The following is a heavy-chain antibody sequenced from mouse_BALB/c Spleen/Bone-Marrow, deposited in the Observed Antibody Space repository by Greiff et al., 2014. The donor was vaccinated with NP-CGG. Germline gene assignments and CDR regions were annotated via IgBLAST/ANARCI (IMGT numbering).Heavy chain of an antibody. CDR1: GYTFTSYW. V-gene: IGHV1S81*02. J-gene: IGHJ2*01. CDR3: ARGTFDY. Sequence: VQLQQSGAELVKPGASVKLSCKASGYTFTSYWMHWVKQRPGQGLEWIGEINPSNGRTNYNEKFKSKATLTVDKSSSTAYMQLSSLTSEDSAVYHCARGTFDYWGQGTTLTVSS. CDR2: INPSNGRT.